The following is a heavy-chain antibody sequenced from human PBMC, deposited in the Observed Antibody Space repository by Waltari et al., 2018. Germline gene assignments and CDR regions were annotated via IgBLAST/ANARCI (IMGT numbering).Heavy chain of an antibody. CDR2: INQDGSEK. J-gene: IGHJ6*03. CDR3: ARDYYYYMDV. V-gene: IGHV3-7*01. Sequence: EEQLVESGGGLVQPGGSLRLSCAASGFTFTSTWMAWVRQAPGKGLECVANINQDGSEKRYVDSVKGRFTISRDNARNSLYLQLNSLRAEDTALYYCARDYYYYMDVWGKGTTVTVSS. CDR1: GFTFTSTW.